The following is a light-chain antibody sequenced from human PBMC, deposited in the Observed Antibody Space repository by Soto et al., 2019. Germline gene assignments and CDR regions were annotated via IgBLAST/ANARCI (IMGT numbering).Light chain of an antibody. J-gene: IGKJ1*01. CDR1: QAIRND. Sequence: DTQMTQSPSTLSASVGDRVTITCRASQAIRNDLGWYQQKPGKAPKRLIYAASSLDSEVPLRFSGSGSGTEFALTISSLQPEDFATYYCLQHNTYPWTFGQGTKVDIK. V-gene: IGKV1-17*01. CDR3: LQHNTYPWT. CDR2: AAS.